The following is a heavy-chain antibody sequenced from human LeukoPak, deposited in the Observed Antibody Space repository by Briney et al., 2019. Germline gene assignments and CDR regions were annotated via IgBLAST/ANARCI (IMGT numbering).Heavy chain of an antibody. D-gene: IGHD4-17*01. J-gene: IGHJ5*02. V-gene: IGHV1-69*13. CDR1: GGTFSSYA. Sequence: SVKVSCKASGGTFSSYAISWVRQAPGQGLEWMGGIIPIFGTANYAQKFQGRVTITADESTSTAYMELSSLRSEDTAVYYCARDYGDYRYWFDPWGQGTLVTVSS. CDR2: IIPIFGTA. CDR3: ARDYGDYRYWFDP.